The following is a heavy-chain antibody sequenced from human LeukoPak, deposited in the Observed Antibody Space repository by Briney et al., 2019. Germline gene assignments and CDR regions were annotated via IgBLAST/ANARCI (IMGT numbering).Heavy chain of an antibody. CDR1: GLTVSSNY. Sequence: QAGGSLRLSCAASGLTVSSNYMSWVRQAPGKGLEWVSIIYSDASTYYGDSVKGRFTISRDNSKNTLYLQMNSLRAEDTAVYYFTTDRENIVGATDFDYWGQGTLVTVSS. D-gene: IGHD1-26*01. CDR2: IYSDAST. V-gene: IGHV3-53*01. J-gene: IGHJ4*02. CDR3: TTDRENIVGATDFDY.